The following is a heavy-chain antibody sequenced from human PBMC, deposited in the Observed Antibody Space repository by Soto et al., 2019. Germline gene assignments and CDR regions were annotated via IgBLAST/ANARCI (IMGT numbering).Heavy chain of an antibody. V-gene: IGHV3-23*01. CDR3: AKSLDIHYKNLFDP. CDR2: ISDTGTRT. CDR1: GFTFSSAA. D-gene: IGHD4-4*01. J-gene: IGHJ5*02. Sequence: QILESGGSLVQPGGSLRLSCVAAGFTFSSAAMNWVRQAPGKGLEWVSIISDTGTRTHYADSVKGRFTISRDNSKNTLYLDLNILRAEDTAVYYCAKSLDIHYKNLFDPWGQGTLVTVSS.